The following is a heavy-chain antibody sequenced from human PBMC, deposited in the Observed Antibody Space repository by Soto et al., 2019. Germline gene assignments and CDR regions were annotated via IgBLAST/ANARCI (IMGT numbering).Heavy chain of an antibody. CDR2: IYSGGST. Sequence: EVQLVESGGGLIQPGGSLRLSCAASGFTVSSNYMSWVRQAPGKGLEWVSVIYSGGSTYYADSVKGRFTISRDNSKNTLYLQMNSLRAEDTAVYYCARNYDSTAGGAFDIWGQWTMVTVSS. CDR3: ARNYDSTAGGAFDI. V-gene: IGHV3-53*01. CDR1: GFTVSSNY. J-gene: IGHJ3*02. D-gene: IGHD3-22*01.